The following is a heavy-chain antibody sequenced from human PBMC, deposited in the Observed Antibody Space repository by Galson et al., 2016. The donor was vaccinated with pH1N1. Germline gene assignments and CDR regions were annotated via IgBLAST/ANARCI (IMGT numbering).Heavy chain of an antibody. CDR2: IIPNSGDT. V-gene: IGHV1-2*02. D-gene: IGHD3-16*01. CDR3: VRELRGGTFDV. CDR1: GYIFSTYY. Sequence: SVKVSCKASGYIFSTYYIHWVRQAPGQGLEWMGLIIPNSGDTNYAKKFQGRVTMTRDTSISAAYMELTRLTSDDTAVYYCVRELRGGTFDVWGQGTMVTVSS. J-gene: IGHJ3*01.